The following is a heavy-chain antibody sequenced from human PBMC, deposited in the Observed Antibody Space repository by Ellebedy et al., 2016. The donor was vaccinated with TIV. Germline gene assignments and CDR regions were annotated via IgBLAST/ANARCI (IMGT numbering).Heavy chain of an antibody. CDR1: GFNFNIFA. J-gene: IGHJ5*02. Sequence: PGGSLRLSCATSGFNFNIFAMSRVRQAPGEGLEWVSAISSSGDSTFYADSVKGRFTVSRDNSENMLYLQMNSLRAADTAVYYCAKGRGGDWFGDTLDDPWGQGTLLTVSS. CDR2: ISSSGDST. D-gene: IGHD3-10*01. V-gene: IGHV3-23*01. CDR3: AKGRGGDWFGDTLDDP.